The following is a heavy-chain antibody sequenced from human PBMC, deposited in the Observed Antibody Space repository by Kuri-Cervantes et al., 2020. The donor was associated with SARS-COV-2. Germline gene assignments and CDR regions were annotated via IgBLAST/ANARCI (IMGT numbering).Heavy chain of an antibody. CDR2: INPNSGGT. CDR3: ARSTPFRRLAVISQGGAFDI. Sequence: ASVKVSCKASGYTFTGYYMHGVRQAPGQGLAWMGWINPNSGGTNYEQKFQGWVTMTRDTYISTVYMELSRLRSDDTAVYYCARSTPFRRLAVISQGGAFDIWGQGTMVTVSS. CDR1: GYTFTGYY. V-gene: IGHV1-2*04. J-gene: IGHJ3*02. D-gene: IGHD2-21*01.